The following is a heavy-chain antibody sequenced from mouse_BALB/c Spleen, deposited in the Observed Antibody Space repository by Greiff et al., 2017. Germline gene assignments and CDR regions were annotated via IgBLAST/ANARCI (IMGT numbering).Heavy chain of an antibody. CDR1: GYTFTSYW. CDR2: IDPSDSET. V-gene: IGHV1-69*02. J-gene: IGHJ3*01. Sequence: QVQLQQPGAELVKPGAPVKLSCKASGYTFTSYWMNWVKQRPGRGLEWIGRIDPSDSETHYNQKFKDKATLTVDKSSSTAYIQLSSLTSEDSAVYYCARFGYYGFAYWGQGTLVTVSA. CDR3: ARFGYYGFAY. D-gene: IGHD2-3*01.